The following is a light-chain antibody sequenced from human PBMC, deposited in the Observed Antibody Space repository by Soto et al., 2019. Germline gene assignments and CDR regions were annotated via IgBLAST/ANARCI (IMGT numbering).Light chain of an antibody. V-gene: IGKV1-17*01. CDR3: LQHNNYPQT. J-gene: IGKJ1*01. CDR1: QGIRDA. CDR2: AAS. Sequence: DIQMTQSPSSLSASVGDRVTITCRASQGIRDALGWYQQKPGKAPKRLIYAASSLQSGVPSRFSGSRSWTEFTPTISSILPADVATYYCLQHNNYPQTFGQGTKVEIK.